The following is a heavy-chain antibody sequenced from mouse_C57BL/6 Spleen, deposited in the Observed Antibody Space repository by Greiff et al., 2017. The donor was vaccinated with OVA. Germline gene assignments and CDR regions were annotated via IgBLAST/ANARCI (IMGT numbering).Heavy chain of an antibody. V-gene: IGHV1-53*01. CDR1: GYTFTSYW. J-gene: IGHJ2*01. D-gene: IGHD1-1*01. CDR3: ARGRITTVVATDYFDY. Sequence: QVQLKQPGTELVKPGASVKLSCKASGYTFTSYWMHWVKQRPGQGLEWIGNINPSNGGTNYNEKFKSKATLTVDKSSSTAYMQLSSLTSEDSAVYYCARGRITTVVATDYFDYWGQGTTLTVSS. CDR2: INPSNGGT.